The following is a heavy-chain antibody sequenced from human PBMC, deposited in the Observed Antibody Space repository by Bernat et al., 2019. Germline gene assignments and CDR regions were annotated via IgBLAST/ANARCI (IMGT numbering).Heavy chain of an antibody. CDR3: AKDRLRLRLGELSSDFDY. CDR2: IKQDGGER. V-gene: IGHV3-7*01. Sequence: EVQLVESGGGLVQPGGSRRLSCAASGFTFSNYWMSWVRQAPGKGLEWVASIKQDGGERYYVDSVKGRFTISRDNTKNSLHLQMNSLRAEDTAVYYCAKDRLRLRLGELSSDFDYWGQGTLVTVSS. J-gene: IGHJ4*02. CDR1: GFTFSNYW. D-gene: IGHD3-16*02.